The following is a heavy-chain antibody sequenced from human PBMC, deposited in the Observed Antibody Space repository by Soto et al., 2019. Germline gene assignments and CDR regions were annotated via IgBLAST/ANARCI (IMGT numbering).Heavy chain of an antibody. D-gene: IGHD1-26*01. V-gene: IGHV3-53*01. CDR3: ARATVGASDFGFDT. Sequence: EVQLVESGGGLVQPGGSLRLSCAASGFTVSDYYMTWVRQAPGKGLEWVSLLYSGGSTIYADSVKGRLTISSDSSKNTLYLQMNSLRVEDTAVYYCARATVGASDFGFDTWGQGTLVTVSS. CDR1: GFTVSDYY. CDR2: LYSGGST. J-gene: IGHJ4*02.